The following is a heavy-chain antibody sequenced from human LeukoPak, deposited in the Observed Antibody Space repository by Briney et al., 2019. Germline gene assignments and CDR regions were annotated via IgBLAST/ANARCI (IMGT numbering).Heavy chain of an antibody. D-gene: IGHD4-11*01. CDR3: ARDLAPLHSNGMDV. CDR1: GFAFSDYY. V-gene: IGHV3-11*01. J-gene: IGHJ6*02. Sequence: GGSLRLSCAASGFAFSDYYMSWIRQAPGKGLEWVSYISSSGSTIYYADSVKGRFTISRDNAKNSLYLQMNSLGAEDTAVYYCARDLAPLHSNGMDVWGQGTTVTVSS. CDR2: ISSSGSTI.